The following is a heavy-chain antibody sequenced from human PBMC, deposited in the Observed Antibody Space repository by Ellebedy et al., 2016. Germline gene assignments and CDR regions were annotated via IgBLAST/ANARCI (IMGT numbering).Heavy chain of an antibody. CDR3: AKHPVQTITEEGYGMDV. Sequence: GESLKISXAASGFTFSSYWMHWVRQAPGKGLVWLSRINSDWSTTTYADSVKGRFTISRDNSEDTLFLQMNSLRDEDTAVYYCAKHPVQTITEEGYGMDVWGQGTTVTVS. CDR1: GFTFSSYW. V-gene: IGHV3-74*01. D-gene: IGHD7-27*01. CDR2: INSDWSTT. J-gene: IGHJ6*02.